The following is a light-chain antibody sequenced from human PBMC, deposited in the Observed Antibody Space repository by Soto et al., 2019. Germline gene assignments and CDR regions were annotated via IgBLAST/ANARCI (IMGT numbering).Light chain of an antibody. CDR2: TNN. V-gene: IGLV1-47*01. CDR1: SSNIGSNY. J-gene: IGLJ2*01. Sequence: QSVLTQPPSASGTPGQGVTISCSGSSSNIGSNYVYWYQQLPGTAPKLLIHTNNQRPSGVPDRFPGSKSGTSASLAISGLRSEDEADYYCAAWDDSLSGVVFGGGTKLTVL. CDR3: AAWDDSLSGVV.